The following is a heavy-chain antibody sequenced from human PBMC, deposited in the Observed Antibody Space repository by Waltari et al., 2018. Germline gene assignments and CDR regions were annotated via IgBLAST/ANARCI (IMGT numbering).Heavy chain of an antibody. D-gene: IGHD5-12*01. J-gene: IGHJ5*02. CDR1: GGSISSSSYY. Sequence: QLQLQESGPGLVKPSEPLSLTCTVSGGSISSSSYYWGWIRQSPGKGLEWIGSIYYSGSTYYNPTLKSRVTISGDTSKNQFSLKLSSVTAADTAVYYCARHWKKSGYRFDPWGQGTLVTVSS. CDR3: ARHWKKSGYRFDP. V-gene: IGHV4-39*01. CDR2: IYYSGST.